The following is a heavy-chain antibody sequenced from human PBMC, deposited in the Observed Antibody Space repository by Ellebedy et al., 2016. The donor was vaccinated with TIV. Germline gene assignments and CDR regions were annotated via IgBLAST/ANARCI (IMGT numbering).Heavy chain of an antibody. J-gene: IGHJ4*02. CDR1: GLTFSSYD. D-gene: IGHD3-22*01. V-gene: IGHV3-23*01. CDR2: TSGSGGST. CDR3: AKGFYDSSVPFDY. Sequence: GESLKISCAASGLTFSSYDMSWVRQAPGKGLEWISGTSGSGGSTYYADSVKGRFTISKDNSKNTQYQQMNGLRAEDTAIYYCAKGFYDSSVPFDYWGQGTLVTVSS.